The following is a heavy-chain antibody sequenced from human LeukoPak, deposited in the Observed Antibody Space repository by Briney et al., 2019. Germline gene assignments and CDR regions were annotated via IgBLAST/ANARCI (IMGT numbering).Heavy chain of an antibody. J-gene: IGHJ4*02. CDR3: AKSNSRQWLINFDY. V-gene: IGHV3-7*03. CDR1: GFTFSSYW. Sequence: GGSLRLSCAVSGFTFSSYWMSWVRQAPGKGLEWVANIKQDGSEKYYVDSVKGRFTISRDNSKNTLYLQMNSLRAADMAVYYCAKSNSRQWLINFDYWGQGTLVTVSS. D-gene: IGHD6-19*01. CDR2: IKQDGSEK.